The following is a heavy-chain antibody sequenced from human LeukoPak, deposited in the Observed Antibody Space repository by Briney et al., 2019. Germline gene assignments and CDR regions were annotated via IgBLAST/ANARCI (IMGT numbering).Heavy chain of an antibody. CDR3: AREILNGGWYAPIDY. D-gene: IGHD6-19*01. Sequence: GGSLRLSCAASGFTFSDYYMSWIRQAPGKGLEWVSYISSSGSTIYYADSVKGRFTISRDNAKNSLYLQMNSLRAEDTAVYYCAREILNGGWYAPIDYWGQGTLVTVSS. CDR1: GFTFSDYY. J-gene: IGHJ4*02. CDR2: ISSSGSTI. V-gene: IGHV3-11*01.